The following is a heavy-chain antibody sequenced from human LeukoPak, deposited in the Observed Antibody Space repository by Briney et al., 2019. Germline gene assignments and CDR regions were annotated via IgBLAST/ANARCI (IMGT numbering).Heavy chain of an antibody. D-gene: IGHD2/OR15-2a*01. J-gene: IGHJ4*02. Sequence: GGSLRLSCAASGFTFSSYSMNWVRQAPGKGLVWVSHINSDGTTTNYADSVKGRFTISRDNAQNTLYLQMSSLRAEDTAVYYCARGTALQDYWGQGTLVTVSS. CDR3: ARGTALQDY. CDR1: GFTFSSYS. V-gene: IGHV3-74*01. CDR2: INSDGTTT.